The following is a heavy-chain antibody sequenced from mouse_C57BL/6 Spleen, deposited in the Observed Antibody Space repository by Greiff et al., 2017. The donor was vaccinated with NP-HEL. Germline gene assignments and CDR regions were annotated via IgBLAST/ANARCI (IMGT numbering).Heavy chain of an antibody. CDR2: ISSGSSTI. CDR1: GFTFSDYG. Sequence: EVHLVESGGGLVKPGGSLKLSCAASGFTFSDYGMHWVRQAPEKGLEWVAYISSGSSTIYYADTVKGRFTISRDNAKNTLFLQMTSLRSEDTAMYYCARTTTVVGYFDYWGQGTTLTVSS. J-gene: IGHJ2*01. D-gene: IGHD1-1*01. CDR3: ARTTTVVGYFDY. V-gene: IGHV5-17*01.